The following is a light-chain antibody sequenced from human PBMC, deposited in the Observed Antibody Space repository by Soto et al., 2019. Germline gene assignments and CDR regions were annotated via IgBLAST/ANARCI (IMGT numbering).Light chain of an antibody. Sequence: IQLTQSPSSLSASIGDRVTITCRASQGISSFLAWYQQKPGKAPKLLIYAASTLQSGIPSRFSGSGTGTDFTLTFSSLQPEDFATYYCQQLNIDSYPITFGQGTRLEIK. CDR1: QGISSF. CDR3: QQLNIDSYPIT. CDR2: AAS. V-gene: IGKV1-9*01. J-gene: IGKJ5*01.